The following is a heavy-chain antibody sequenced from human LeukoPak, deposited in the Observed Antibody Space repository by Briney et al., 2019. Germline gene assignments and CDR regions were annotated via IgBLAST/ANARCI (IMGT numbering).Heavy chain of an antibody. J-gene: IGHJ4*02. Sequence: SETLSLTCTVSGVSINIGTDYWSWIRQPAGKGLEWIGRIYTSGSTDYNPSLKSRVIISVDTSKNQFSLKLSSVTAADTAVYYCATTTIRLGYWGQGTLVTVSS. D-gene: IGHD1-26*01. V-gene: IGHV4-61*02. CDR2: IYTSGST. CDR3: ATTTIRLGY. CDR1: GVSINIGTDY.